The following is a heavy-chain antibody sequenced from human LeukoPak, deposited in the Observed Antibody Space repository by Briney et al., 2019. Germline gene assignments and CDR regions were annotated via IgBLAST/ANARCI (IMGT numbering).Heavy chain of an antibody. Sequence: SETLSLTCTVSGGSISSYYWSWIRQPAGKGLEWIGRIYTSGSTNYNPSLKSRVTMSVDTSKNQFSLKLSSVTAADTAVYYCARSRIAAAGKYYYYYMDVWGKGTTVTVSS. D-gene: IGHD6-13*01. CDR1: GGSISSYY. V-gene: IGHV4-4*07. CDR2: IYTSGST. J-gene: IGHJ6*03. CDR3: ARSRIAAAGKYYYYYMDV.